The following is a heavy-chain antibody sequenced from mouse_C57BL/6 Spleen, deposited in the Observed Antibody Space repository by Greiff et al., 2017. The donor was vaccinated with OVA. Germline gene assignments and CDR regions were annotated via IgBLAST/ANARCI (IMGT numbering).Heavy chain of an antibody. CDR2: IRLKSDNYAT. CDR1: GFTFSNYW. J-gene: IGHJ3*01. CDR3: TKLTEGSWFAY. V-gene: IGHV6-3*01. D-gene: IGHD4-1*01. Sequence: EVMLVESGGGLVQPGGSMKLSCVASGFTFSNYWMNWVRQSPEKGLEWVAQIRLKSDNYATHYSESIKERFTISREYSKSSLYLQMNNLRAEDTGIYYCTKLTEGSWFAYWGQGTLVTVSA.